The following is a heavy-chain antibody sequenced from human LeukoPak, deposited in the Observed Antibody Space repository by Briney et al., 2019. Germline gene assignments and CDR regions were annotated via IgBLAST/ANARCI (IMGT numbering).Heavy chain of an antibody. Sequence: GGSLRLSCAASGFTFSSYAMHWVRQAPGKGLEWVAVISYDGSNKYYADSVKGRFTISRDNSKNTLYLQMNSLRAEDTAVYYCARAGYSSSWYYFDYWGQGTLVTVSS. D-gene: IGHD6-13*01. V-gene: IGHV3-30-3*01. J-gene: IGHJ4*02. CDR2: ISYDGSNK. CDR1: GFTFSSYA. CDR3: ARAGYSSSWYYFDY.